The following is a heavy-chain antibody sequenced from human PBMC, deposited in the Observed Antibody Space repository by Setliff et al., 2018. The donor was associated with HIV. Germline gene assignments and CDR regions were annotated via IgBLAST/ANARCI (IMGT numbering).Heavy chain of an antibody. CDR2: IHTSGTT. V-gene: IGHV4-61*09. Sequence: PSETLSLTCTVSGASVNSGNDYWTWIRQAAGKGLEWIGHIHTSGTTTYNPALKSRLTISVDRSENQFSLKLMSLTAADTAVYYCARTGYAFDIWGRGTMVTVSS. CDR1: GASVNSGNDY. J-gene: IGHJ3*02. CDR3: ARTGYAFDI.